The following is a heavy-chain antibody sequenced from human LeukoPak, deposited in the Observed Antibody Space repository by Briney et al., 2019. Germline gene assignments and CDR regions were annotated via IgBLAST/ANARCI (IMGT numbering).Heavy chain of an antibody. CDR2: ISTGSSYI. J-gene: IGHJ4*02. CDR1: GFTFSSYS. D-gene: IGHD5-24*01. V-gene: IGHV3-21*01. Sequence: GGSLRLSCAASGFTFSSYSMNWVRQAPGKGLEWVSSISTGSSYIYYADSVEGRFTISRDNAKKSLYLQMNSLRAEDTAVYYCARDGYKPFDYWGQGTLVTVSS. CDR3: ARDGYKPFDY.